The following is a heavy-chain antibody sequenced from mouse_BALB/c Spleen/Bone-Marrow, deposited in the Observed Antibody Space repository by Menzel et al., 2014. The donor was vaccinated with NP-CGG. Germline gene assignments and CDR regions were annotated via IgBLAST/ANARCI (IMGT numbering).Heavy chain of an antibody. CDR1: GFNIKDTY. CDR3: ARGSDGFAY. V-gene: IGHV14-3*02. CDR2: IDPANGNT. J-gene: IGHJ3*01. Sequence: EVQGVESGAEPVKPGASVKLSCTASGFNIKDTYMHWVKQRPEQGLEWIGRIDPANGNTKYDPKFQGKATITADTSSNTAYLQLSSLTSEDTAVYYCARGSDGFAYWGQGTLVTVSA.